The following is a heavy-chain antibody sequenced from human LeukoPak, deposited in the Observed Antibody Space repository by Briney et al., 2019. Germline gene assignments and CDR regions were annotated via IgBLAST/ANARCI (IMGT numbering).Heavy chain of an antibody. CDR2: ISSSSSYI. D-gene: IGHD6-13*01. Sequence: GGSLRVSCATSGFSFSSFWMSWVRQAPGKGLEWVSSISSSSSYIYYADSVKGRFTISRDNAKNSLYLQMNSLRAEDTAVYYCARASSIAAAGSFDYWGQGTLVTVSS. J-gene: IGHJ4*02. V-gene: IGHV3-21*01. CDR1: GFSFSSFW. CDR3: ARASSIAAAGSFDY.